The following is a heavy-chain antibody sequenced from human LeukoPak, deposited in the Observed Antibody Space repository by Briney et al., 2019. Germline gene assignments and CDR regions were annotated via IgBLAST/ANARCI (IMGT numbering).Heavy chain of an antibody. CDR2: IYPGDSDT. CDR3: ARPPYYSSNLQYGLDV. D-gene: IGHD6-13*01. V-gene: IGHV5-51*01. Sequence: GESLKISCKGSGYSFTNYWIGWVRQMPGKGLEWMGIIYPGDSDTRYSPSFQGQVTISADKSISTAYLQWSTLKASDTAMYYCARPPYYSSNLQYGLDVWGQGTTVTVSS. J-gene: IGHJ6*02. CDR1: GYSFTNYW.